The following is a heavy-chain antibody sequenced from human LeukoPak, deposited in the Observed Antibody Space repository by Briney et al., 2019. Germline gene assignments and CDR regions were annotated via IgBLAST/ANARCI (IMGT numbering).Heavy chain of an antibody. CDR2: IYHSGTT. V-gene: IGHV4-30-2*01. CDR1: GDSITSGGFY. J-gene: IGHJ4*02. D-gene: IGHD3-22*01. CDR3: ARAPYDSSGYCDY. Sequence: PSQTLSLTCTVSGDSITSGGFYWSWIRQPPGKGLEWIGYIYHSGTTYYNPSLKSRVTISVDRSKNQFSLKLSSVTAADTAVYYCARAPYDSSGYCDYWGQGTLVTVSS.